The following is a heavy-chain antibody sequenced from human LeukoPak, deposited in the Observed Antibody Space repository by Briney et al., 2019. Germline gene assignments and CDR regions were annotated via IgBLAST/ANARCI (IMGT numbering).Heavy chain of an antibody. CDR1: GGSISSSSYY. CDR2: IYYSGST. V-gene: IGHV4-39*07. J-gene: IGHJ4*02. D-gene: IGHD5-12*01. CDR3: ARGLGVATIDY. Sequence: PSETLSLTCTVSGGSISSSSYYWGWIRQPPGKGLEWIGSIYYSGSTYYNPSLKSRVTISVDTSKNQFSLKLSSVTAADTAVYYCARGLGVATIDYWGQGTLVTVSS.